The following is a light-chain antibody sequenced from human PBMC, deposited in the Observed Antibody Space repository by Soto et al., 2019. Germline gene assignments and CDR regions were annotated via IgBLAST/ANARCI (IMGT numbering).Light chain of an antibody. V-gene: IGKV3-15*01. J-gene: IGKJ3*01. Sequence: EIVMTQSPATLSVSPGERATLSCRASQSVSSNLAWYQQKPGQAPRLLIYGASTRATGIPARFSGSGSGTEFTLTISSLQSEDFEVDYCQQYNNWPFTFGPGTKVDIK. CDR3: QQYNNWPFT. CDR1: QSVSSN. CDR2: GAS.